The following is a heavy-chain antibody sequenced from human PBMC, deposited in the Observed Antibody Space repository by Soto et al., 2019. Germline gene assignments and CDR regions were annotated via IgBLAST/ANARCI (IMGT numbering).Heavy chain of an antibody. V-gene: IGHV4-61*01. Sequence: SETLSLTCTVSGGSVSSGSYYWRWIRQPPGKGLEWIGYIYYSGSTNYNPSLKSRVTISVDTSKNQFSLKLSSVTAADTAVYYCARDSAIDFWSRSYGMDVWGQGTTVTVSS. CDR2: IYYSGST. J-gene: IGHJ6*02. CDR3: ARDSAIDFWSRSYGMDV. CDR1: GGSVSSGSYY. D-gene: IGHD3-3*01.